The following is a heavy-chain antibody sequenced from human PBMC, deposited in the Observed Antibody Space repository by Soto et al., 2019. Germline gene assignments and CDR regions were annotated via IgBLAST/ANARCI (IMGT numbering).Heavy chain of an antibody. CDR1: GDSVSSNGAC. CDR3: ARVHCSAGTCLDGLDF. CDR2: IYYRSKWFH. Sequence: SQTLSLTCVISGDSVSSNGACWNWIRQSPSRGLQWLGRIYYRSKWFHDYAASVESRMAINPDTSRNQFSLQLNYVIPEDTAVYYCARVHCSAGTCLDGLDFWGQGTTVTVSS. D-gene: IGHD2-15*01. J-gene: IGHJ6*02. V-gene: IGHV6-1*01.